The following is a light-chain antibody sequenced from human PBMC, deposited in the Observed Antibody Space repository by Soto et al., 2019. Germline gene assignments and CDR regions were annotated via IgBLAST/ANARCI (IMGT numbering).Light chain of an antibody. V-gene: IGLV2-14*01. CDR1: SSDVGGYNY. CDR2: DVY. J-gene: IGLJ2*01. Sequence: QSALTQPASVSGSPGQSITISCTGTSSDVGGYNYVSWFQQHPGKAPNLMIYDVYRRPSGVSYRFSGSKSGNTASPTISGLQAEDEADYYCSSYTTRSTVVFGGGTKLTVL. CDR3: SSYTTRSTVV.